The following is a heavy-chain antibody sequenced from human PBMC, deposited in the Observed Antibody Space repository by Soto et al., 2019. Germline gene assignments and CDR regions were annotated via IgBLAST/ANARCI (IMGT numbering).Heavy chain of an antibody. CDR1: GYTFTSYG. J-gene: IGHJ5*02. CDR2: ISAYNGNT. V-gene: IGHV1-18*04. CDR3: ARGSRITMIVVEPEPFDP. Sequence: QVQLVQSGAEVKKPGASVKVSCKASGYTFTSYGISWVRQAPGQGLEWMGWISAYNGNTNYAQKLQGRVTMTTDTSTSTAYMELRSLRSDDTAVYYCARGSRITMIVVEPEPFDPWGQGTLVTVSS. D-gene: IGHD3-22*01.